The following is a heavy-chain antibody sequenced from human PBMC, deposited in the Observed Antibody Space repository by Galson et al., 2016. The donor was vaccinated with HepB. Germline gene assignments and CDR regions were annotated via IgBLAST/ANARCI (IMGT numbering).Heavy chain of an antibody. V-gene: IGHV4-38-2*02. CDR1: GYSISGAYY. Sequence: TLSLTCTVSGYSISGAYYWGWIRQPPGKGLEWIGSIYHSGSTYYSPSLNSRVTISVDTSKNQFSLKLSSVTAADTAVYYCARDWSKGLERPGEFDYWGQGTLVSVSS. D-gene: IGHD1-1*01. CDR3: ARDWSKGLERPGEFDY. J-gene: IGHJ4*02. CDR2: IYHSGST.